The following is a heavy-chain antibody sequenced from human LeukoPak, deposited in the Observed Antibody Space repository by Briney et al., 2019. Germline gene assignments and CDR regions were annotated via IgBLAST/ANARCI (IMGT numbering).Heavy chain of an antibody. CDR1: GGTFSSYL. CDR2: IIPIFGTA. Sequence: SVKVSSKASGGTFSSYLPSWVRQAPGQGLEWMGGIIPIFGTANYAQKFQGRVTITTDESTSTAYMELSSLRSEDTAVYYCASQSSWGTFFDYWGQGTLVTVSS. J-gene: IGHJ4*02. D-gene: IGHD6-13*01. V-gene: IGHV1-69*05. CDR3: ASQSSWGTFFDY.